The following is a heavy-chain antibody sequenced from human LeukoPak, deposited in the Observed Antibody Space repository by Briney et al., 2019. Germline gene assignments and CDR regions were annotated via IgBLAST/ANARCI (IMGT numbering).Heavy chain of an antibody. V-gene: IGHV4-34*01. CDR3: ARWDWAAIFSFDI. Sequence: SETLSLTCAVYGGSFSGYYWSWIRQPPGKGLEWIGEINHSGSTNYNPSLKSRVTISVDTSKNQFSLKLSSVTAADTAVYYCARWDWAAIFSFDIWGQRTMGTVSS. CDR2: INHSGST. CDR1: GGSFSGYY. J-gene: IGHJ3*02. D-gene: IGHD2-2*02.